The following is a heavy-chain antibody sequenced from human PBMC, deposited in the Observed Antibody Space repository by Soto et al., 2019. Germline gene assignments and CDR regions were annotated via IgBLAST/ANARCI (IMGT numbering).Heavy chain of an antibody. V-gene: IGHV3-33*01. Sequence: QVQLVESGGGVVQPGRSLRLSCAASGFTFSSYGMHWVRQAPGKGLEWVAVIWSDGSNKYYADSVKGRFTISRDNSKNPRYLQMNSLRAEDRGVYYCAIDTDIVVVPAATGGFDPWGQGTLVTVSS. J-gene: IGHJ5*02. CDR3: AIDTDIVVVPAATGGFDP. D-gene: IGHD2-2*01. CDR2: IWSDGSNK. CDR1: GFTFSSYG.